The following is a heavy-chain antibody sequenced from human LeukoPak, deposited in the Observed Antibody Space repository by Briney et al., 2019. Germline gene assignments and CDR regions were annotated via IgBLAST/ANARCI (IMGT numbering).Heavy chain of an antibody. CDR2: TYYRSKWYN. CDR3: ARDAGSGWSSFDY. J-gene: IGHJ4*02. D-gene: IGHD6-19*01. CDR1: GDTVSSNSAA. V-gene: IGHV6-1*01. Sequence: SQTLSFTCANSGDTVSSNSAAWHCIRQSPSRGLEWLGRTYYRSKWYNDYAVSMKSRITINPDTSKDQFSLQLNSVTPEDTAVYYCARDAGSGWSSFDYWGQGTLVTVSS.